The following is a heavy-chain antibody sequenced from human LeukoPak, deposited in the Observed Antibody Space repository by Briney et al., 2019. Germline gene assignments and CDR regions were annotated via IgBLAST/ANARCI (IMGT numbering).Heavy chain of an antibody. J-gene: IGHJ5*02. CDR3: ARNRGYCSGGSCYSPLWFDP. CDR1: GYTFTGYY. D-gene: IGHD2-15*01. Sequence: GASVKVSCTASGYTFTGYYMHWVRQAPGQGLEWMGWINPNSGGTNYAQKFQGRVTMTRDTSISTAYMELSRLRSDDTAVYYCARNRGYCSGGSCYSPLWFDPWGQGTLVTVSS. V-gene: IGHV1-2*02. CDR2: INPNSGGT.